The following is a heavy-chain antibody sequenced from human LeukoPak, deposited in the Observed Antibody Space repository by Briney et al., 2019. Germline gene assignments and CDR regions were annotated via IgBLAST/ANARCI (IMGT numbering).Heavy chain of an antibody. Sequence: TSETLSLTCTVSGGSVSSRSYYWSWIRQPPGRGLEWIGHISNSGSANYNPSLKSRVTISVDRSKNQFSLRLNSMTAADTAFYYCATAPNPDYFDYWGQGTLATVSS. CDR1: GGSVSSRSYY. CDR2: ISNSGSA. J-gene: IGHJ4*02. V-gene: IGHV4-61*01. CDR3: ATAPNPDYFDY. D-gene: IGHD3-16*01.